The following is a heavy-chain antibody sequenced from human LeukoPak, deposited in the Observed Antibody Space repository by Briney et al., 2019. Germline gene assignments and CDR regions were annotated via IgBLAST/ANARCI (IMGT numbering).Heavy chain of an antibody. CDR1: GFTFSDYY. V-gene: IGHV3-11*01. D-gene: IGHD4-17*01. Sequence: GGSLRLSCAASGFTFSDYYMSWIRQAPGKGLEWVSYISSSGSTIYYADPVKGRFTISRDNAKNSLYLQMNSLRAEDTAVYYCARGGGTVTTIPYYYYGMDVWGQGTTVTVSS. CDR2: ISSSGSTI. J-gene: IGHJ6*02. CDR3: ARGGGTVTTIPYYYYGMDV.